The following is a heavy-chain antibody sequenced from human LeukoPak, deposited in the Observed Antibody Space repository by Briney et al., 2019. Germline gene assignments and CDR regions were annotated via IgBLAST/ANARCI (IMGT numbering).Heavy chain of an antibody. D-gene: IGHD2-21*02. V-gene: IGHV1-2*06. CDR2: INPDSGGT. Sequence: EASVKVSCTASGYTFTGYYMHWVRQAPGQGLEWMGRINPDSGGTNYAQKFQGRVTMTTDTSTSTAYMGVRSLRSDDTAVYYCARDCPLGGGDCYSIRLLDNWGQGTLVTVSS. CDR3: ARDCPLGGGDCYSIRLLDN. CDR1: GYTFTGYY. J-gene: IGHJ4*02.